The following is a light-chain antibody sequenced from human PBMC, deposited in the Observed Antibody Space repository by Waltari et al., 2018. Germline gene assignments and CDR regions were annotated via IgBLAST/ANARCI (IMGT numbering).Light chain of an antibody. CDR2: AAS. CDR1: QTIRNY. V-gene: IGKV1-39*01. Sequence: DIQLTQSPSSLSASVGDSVTISCRASQTIRNYLNWYQQDPGKAPKLLIYAASSLQSGVPSRFSGGGFGTDFTLTISSLQPEDFATYYCQQSYSTPRSFGQGTKVEIK. J-gene: IGKJ1*01. CDR3: QQSYSTPRS.